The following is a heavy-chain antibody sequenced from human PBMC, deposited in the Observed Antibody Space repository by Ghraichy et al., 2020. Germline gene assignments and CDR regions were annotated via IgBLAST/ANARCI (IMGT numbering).Heavy chain of an antibody. J-gene: IGHJ4*02. V-gene: IGHV3-23*01. Sequence: SCAASGFTFSSYAMSWVRQAPGEGLEWVSAITDGSGSTYYADSVKGRFTISRDNSKNTLYLQMNSLRAEDTAVYYCAKGSAASRPYYFDYWGQGTLVTLSS. CDR2: ITDGSGST. CDR1: GFTFSSYA. CDR3: AKGSAASRPYYFDY. D-gene: IGHD6-13*01.